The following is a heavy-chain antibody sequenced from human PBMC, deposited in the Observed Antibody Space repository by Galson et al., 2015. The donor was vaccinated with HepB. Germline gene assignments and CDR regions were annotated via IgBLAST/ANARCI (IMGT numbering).Heavy chain of an antibody. CDR1: GFTFSSYG. V-gene: IGHV3-30*03. CDR2: ISSDGSNK. J-gene: IGHJ4*02. CDR3: ASPTGSSGYYYGVDY. D-gene: IGHD3-22*01. Sequence: SLRLSCAASGFTFSSYGMHWVRRAPGKGLEWVTLISSDGSNKYYADSVKGRFTVSRDNSKNTLYLQMNSLRAEDTAVYYCASPTGSSGYYYGVDYWGQGTLVTVSS.